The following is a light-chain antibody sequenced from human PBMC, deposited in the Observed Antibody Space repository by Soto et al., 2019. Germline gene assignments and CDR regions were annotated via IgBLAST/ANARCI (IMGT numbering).Light chain of an antibody. CDR3: QQYNNWPYT. CDR1: QSISSN. J-gene: IGKJ2*01. CDR2: AAS. Sequence: DIVMTQSPATLSLSPGERATLSCRASQSISSNLAWYQHKPGQAPRLLIYAASTRASGIPARFSGGGSGTEFSLTITSLQSEDFAIYYCQQYNNWPYTFGQGTKLEIK. V-gene: IGKV3-15*01.